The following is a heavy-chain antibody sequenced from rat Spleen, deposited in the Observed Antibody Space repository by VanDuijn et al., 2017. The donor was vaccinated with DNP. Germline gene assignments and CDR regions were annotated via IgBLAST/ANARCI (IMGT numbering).Heavy chain of an antibody. CDR3: ARVGDYYAMDA. CDR1: GFTFTDFY. Sequence: EVKLLESGGGLVQPGGSMRLSCAASGFTFTDFYMNWIRQPAGKAPEWLGFIRNKANGYTTEYNPSVKGRFTISRDNAKNTLYLQMNSLRSEDTATYYCARVGDYYAMDAWGQGTSVTVSS. CDR2: IRNKANGYTT. J-gene: IGHJ4*01. V-gene: IGHV7-7*01.